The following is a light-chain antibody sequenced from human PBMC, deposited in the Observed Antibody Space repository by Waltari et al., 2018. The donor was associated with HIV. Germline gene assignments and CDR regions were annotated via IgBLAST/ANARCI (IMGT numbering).Light chain of an antibody. CDR2: KAS. Sequence: VQMTQSPSILPASVGDRVTLSCRASQSISDWVAWYQQKPGKAPAVIIFKASTLKSGVPSRFSGSGSGTDFTLTISGLQPGDFATYYCRQYNSYPYIFGQGTKVEVK. CDR1: QSISDW. V-gene: IGKV1-5*03. CDR3: RQYNSYPYI. J-gene: IGKJ2*01.